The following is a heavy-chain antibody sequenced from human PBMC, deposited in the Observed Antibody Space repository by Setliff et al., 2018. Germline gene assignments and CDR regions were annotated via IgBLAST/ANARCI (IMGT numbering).Heavy chain of an antibody. J-gene: IGHJ5*02. CDR2: INWSGGTA. CDR3: AKGAHFSNYARVFDP. D-gene: IGHD4-4*01. V-gene: IGHV3-20*04. CDR1: GFTFKDYG. Sequence: GESLKISCAASGFTFKDYGMAWVRQSPGKGLEWVAGINWSGGTAGYADSVRGRFTISRDNAKSSVYLQMSSLRAEDTAFYFCAKGAHFSNYARVFDPWGQGTLVTSPQ.